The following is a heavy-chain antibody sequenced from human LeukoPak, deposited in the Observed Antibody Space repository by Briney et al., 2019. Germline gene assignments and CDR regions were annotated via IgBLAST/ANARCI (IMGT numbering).Heavy chain of an antibody. J-gene: IGHJ6*03. CDR2: IYHSGST. CDR1: GYSITSGYY. Sequence: PSETLSLTCTVSGYSITSGYYWGWIRQPPGKGLEWIGSIYHSGSTYYNPSLKSRVTISVDTSKNQLSLRLTSVTAADTAVYYCARVGLLGATGYYYYMDVWGKGTTVTISS. CDR3: ARVGLLGATGYYYYMDV. D-gene: IGHD1-26*01. V-gene: IGHV4-38-2*02.